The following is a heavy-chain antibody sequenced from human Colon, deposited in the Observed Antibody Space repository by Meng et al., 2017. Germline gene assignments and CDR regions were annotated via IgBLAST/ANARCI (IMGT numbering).Heavy chain of an antibody. J-gene: IGHJ4*02. Sequence: QVTWVRFGDEGKKPVSSVKISCMASGGTFSRHAISWVRQAPGQGLEWMGGIIPIFGTANYAQKFQGRVTITADKSTSTAYMELSSLRSEDTAVYYCARASGGMVRGVITWGIDYWGQGTLVTVSS. V-gene: IGHV1-69*14. CDR1: GGTFSRHA. CDR3: ARASGGMVRGVITWGIDY. CDR2: IIPIFGTA. D-gene: IGHD3-10*01.